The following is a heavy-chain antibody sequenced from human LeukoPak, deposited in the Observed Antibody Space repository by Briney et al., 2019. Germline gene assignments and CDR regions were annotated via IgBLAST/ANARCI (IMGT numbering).Heavy chain of an antibody. J-gene: IGHJ4*02. CDR3: AGRGIVVVRYFDY. V-gene: IGHV3-23*01. CDR1: GFTFSSYA. D-gene: IGHD2-2*01. Sequence: PGGPLRLSCAASGFTFSSYAMSWVRQAPGKGLEWVSAISGSGGSTYYADSVKGRFTISRDNSKNTLYLQMNSLRAEDTAVYYCAGRGIVVVRYFDYWGQGTLVTVSS. CDR2: ISGSGGST.